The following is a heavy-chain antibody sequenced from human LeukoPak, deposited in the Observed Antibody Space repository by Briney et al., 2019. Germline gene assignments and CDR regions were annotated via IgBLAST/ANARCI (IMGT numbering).Heavy chain of an antibody. CDR3: AREEYDSSGYYPYYFDY. CDR2: IYTSGST. Sequence: SETLSLTCTVSGGSISSYYWSWIRQPAGKGLEWIGRIYTSGSTNYNPSLKSRVTMSVDTSKNQFSLKLSSVTAADTAMYYCAREEYDSSGYYPYYFDYWGQGTLVTVSS. CDR1: GGSISSYY. J-gene: IGHJ4*02. V-gene: IGHV4-4*07. D-gene: IGHD3-22*01.